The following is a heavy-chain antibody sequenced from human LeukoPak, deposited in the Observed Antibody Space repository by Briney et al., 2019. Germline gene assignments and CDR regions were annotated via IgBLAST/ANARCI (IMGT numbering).Heavy chain of an antibody. Sequence: QALSLTCAISGDSVSSNSAAWNWVRLSPSRGLEWLGRTYYRSKWYSHYSVSVKSRININPDTSRNQFSLQLNSVTPEDTAVYYCARGPGYFQHWGQGTLVTVSS. CDR1: GDSVSSNSAA. CDR3: ARGPGYFQH. D-gene: IGHD2-8*02. CDR2: TYYRSKWYS. J-gene: IGHJ1*01. V-gene: IGHV6-1*01.